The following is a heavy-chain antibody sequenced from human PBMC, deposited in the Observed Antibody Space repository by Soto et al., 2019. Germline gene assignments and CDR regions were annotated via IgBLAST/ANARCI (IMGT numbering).Heavy chain of an antibody. V-gene: IGHV1-58*02. J-gene: IGHJ4*02. CDR1: GFTFTSSA. CDR3: AAVGYYDSSGYYHYPH. Sequence: ASVKVSCKASGFTFTSSAMQWVRQARGQRLEWIGWIVVGSGNTNYAQKFQERVTITRDMSTSTAYMELSSLRSEDTAVYYCAAVGYYDSSGYYHYPHWGQGTLVTVSS. D-gene: IGHD3-22*01. CDR2: IVVGSGNT.